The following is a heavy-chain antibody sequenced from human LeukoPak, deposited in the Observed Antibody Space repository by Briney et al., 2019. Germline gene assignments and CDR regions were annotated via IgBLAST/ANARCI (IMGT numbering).Heavy chain of an antibody. CDR3: TRLSYKPY. J-gene: IGHJ4*02. Sequence: GGSLKLSCAASGFTFSGSAMPWVRQASGKGLEWVGRIRSKANSYATAYAASVKGRFTISRDDSKNTAYLQMNSLKTEDTAVYYCTRLSYKPYWGQGTPVTVSS. D-gene: IGHD1-26*01. CDR2: IRSKANSYAT. CDR1: GFTFSGSA. V-gene: IGHV3-73*01.